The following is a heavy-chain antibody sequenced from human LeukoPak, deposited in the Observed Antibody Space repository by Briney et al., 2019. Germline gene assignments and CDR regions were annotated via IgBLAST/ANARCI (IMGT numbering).Heavy chain of an antibody. CDR1: GGSISSSSYY. CDR2: IYYSGST. D-gene: IGHD5-12*01. V-gene: IGHV4-39*07. CDR3: ARDRSLRDGYNDDAFDI. J-gene: IGHJ3*02. Sequence: PSETLSLTCTVSGGSISSSSYYWGWIRQPPGKGLEWIGSIYYSGSTYYNPSLKSRVTISVDTSKNQFSLKLSSVTAADTAVYYCARDRSLRDGYNDDAFDIWGQGTMVTVSS.